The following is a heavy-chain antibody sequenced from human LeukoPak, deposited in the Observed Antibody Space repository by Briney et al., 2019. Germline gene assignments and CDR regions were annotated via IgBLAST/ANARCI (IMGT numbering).Heavy chain of an antibody. CDR2: IKKDGSEK. D-gene: IGHD2-2*01. J-gene: IGHJ6*04. Sequence: GGSLRLSCAASGFTFSSNWMSWVRQAPGKGLEWVANIKKDGSEKYYVDSVKGRFTISRDNAKNSVYLQMNSLRAEDTAVYYCAKDLQLGDIVVVPGFPMDVWGKGTTVTVSS. CDR1: GFTFSSNW. V-gene: IGHV3-7*01. CDR3: AKDLQLGDIVVVPGFPMDV.